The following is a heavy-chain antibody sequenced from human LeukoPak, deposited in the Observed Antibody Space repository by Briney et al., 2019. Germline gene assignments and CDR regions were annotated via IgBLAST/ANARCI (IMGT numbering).Heavy chain of an antibody. Sequence: GGSLRLSCAASGFTFSSYWMNWVRQAPGKGLEWVANIKQDGSEKYYVDSVKGRFTISRDNAKNPLYLQMNSLRAEDTAAYYCAREGTEGNYFDYWGQGTLVTVSS. J-gene: IGHJ4*02. D-gene: IGHD3-10*01. CDR2: IKQDGSEK. V-gene: IGHV3-7*01. CDR1: GFTFSSYW. CDR3: AREGTEGNYFDY.